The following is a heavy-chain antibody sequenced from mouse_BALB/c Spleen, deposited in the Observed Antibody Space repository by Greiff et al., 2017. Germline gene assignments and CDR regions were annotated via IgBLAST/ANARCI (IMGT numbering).Heavy chain of an antibody. CDR1: GFSLTSYD. J-gene: IGHJ4*01. Sequence: VQRVESGPGLVAPSQSLSITCTVSGFSLTSYDISWIRQPPGKGLEWLGVIWTGGGTNYNSAFMSRLSISKDNSKSQVFLKMNSLQTDDTAIYYCVREDGNYAMDYWGQGTSVTVSS. CDR3: VREDGNYAMDY. D-gene: IGHD2-1*01. V-gene: IGHV2-9-2*01. CDR2: IWTGGGT.